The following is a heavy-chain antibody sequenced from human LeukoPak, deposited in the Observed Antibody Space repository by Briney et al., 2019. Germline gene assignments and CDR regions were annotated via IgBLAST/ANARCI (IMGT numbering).Heavy chain of an antibody. D-gene: IGHD3-3*01. CDR2: IYYSGST. CDR1: GGSISSYY. J-gene: IGHJ4*02. V-gene: IGHV4-59*01. Sequence: SETLSLTCTVSGGSISSYYWSWIRQPPGKGLEWIGYIYYSGSTNYNPSLKSRVTISVDTSKNQFSLKLSSVTAADTAVYYRARELRFLEWLPGNFDYWGQGTLVTVSS. CDR3: ARELRFLEWLPGNFDY.